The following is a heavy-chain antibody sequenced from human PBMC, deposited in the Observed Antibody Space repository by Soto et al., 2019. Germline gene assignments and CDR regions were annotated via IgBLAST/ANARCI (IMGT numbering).Heavy chain of an antibody. Sequence: QIQLVQSGLEVKKPGASVRVSCKTSGYSFVTYGISWVRQAPGQGPEWVAWIGPYKGSPRYSERLQGRVTLSTDMHATTVYMELRSLGPDDTAVYYCARDVQHWWDSPTGGYDYWGQGTLVTVSA. CDR1: GYSFVTYG. D-gene: IGHD2-8*02. CDR3: ARDVQHWWDSPTGGYDY. V-gene: IGHV1-18*04. J-gene: IGHJ4*02. CDR2: IGPYKGSP.